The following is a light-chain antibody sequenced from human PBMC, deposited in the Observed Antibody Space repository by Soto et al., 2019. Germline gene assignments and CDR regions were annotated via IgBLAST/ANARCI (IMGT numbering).Light chain of an antibody. Sequence: QSVLTQPPSASGTPGQRVTISCSGSTSNIGSKPVNWYQQLPGTAPKLLIFGNNQRPSGVPDRFSGSKSGTSASLAISGLQSDDEADYYCAAWDDSLNGGVFGGGTKVTVL. CDR1: TSNIGSKP. J-gene: IGLJ2*01. V-gene: IGLV1-44*01. CDR3: AAWDDSLNGGV. CDR2: GNN.